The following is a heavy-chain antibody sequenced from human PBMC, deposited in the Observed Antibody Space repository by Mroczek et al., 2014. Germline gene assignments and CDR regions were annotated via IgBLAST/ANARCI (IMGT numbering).Heavy chain of an antibody. V-gene: IGHV4-34*01. D-gene: IGHD2/OR15-2a*01. CDR3: ARADFRRTVSSVPFDY. Sequence: QVQLQQWGAGLLKPSETLSLTCAVYGGSFSGYYWSWIRQPPGKGLEWIGEINHSGSTNYNPSLKSRVTISVDTSKNQFSLKLSSVTAADTAVYYCARADFRRTVSSVPFDYWGQGTLVTVSS. CDR1: GGSFSGYY. CDR2: INHSGST. J-gene: IGHJ4*02.